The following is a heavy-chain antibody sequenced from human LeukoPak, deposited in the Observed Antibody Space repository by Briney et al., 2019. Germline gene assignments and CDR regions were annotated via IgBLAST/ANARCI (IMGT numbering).Heavy chain of an antibody. Sequence: SQTLSLTCAVSGGSISSGGYSWSWIRQPPGKGLEWIGYIYHSGSTYYNPSLKSRVTISVDRSKNQFSLKLSSVTAADTAVYYCARGSRPIDPFDYWGQGTLVTVSS. CDR1: GGSISSGGYS. V-gene: IGHV4-30-2*01. D-gene: IGHD1-26*01. CDR3: ARGSRPIDPFDY. J-gene: IGHJ4*02. CDR2: IYHSGST.